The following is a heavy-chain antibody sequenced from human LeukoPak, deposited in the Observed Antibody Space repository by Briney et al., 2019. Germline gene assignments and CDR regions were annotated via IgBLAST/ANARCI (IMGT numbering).Heavy chain of an antibody. J-gene: IGHJ3*02. Sequence: SETLSLTCAVSGGSISSGGYSWSWIRQPPGKGLEWIGYIYTSGSTNYNPSLKSRVTISVDTSKNQFSLKLSSVTAADTAVYYCARQEYYYDSSGYYYSPGAFDIWGQGTMVTVSS. D-gene: IGHD3-22*01. CDR1: GGSISSGGYS. V-gene: IGHV4-30-2*01. CDR3: ARQEYYYDSSGYYYSPGAFDI. CDR2: IYTSGST.